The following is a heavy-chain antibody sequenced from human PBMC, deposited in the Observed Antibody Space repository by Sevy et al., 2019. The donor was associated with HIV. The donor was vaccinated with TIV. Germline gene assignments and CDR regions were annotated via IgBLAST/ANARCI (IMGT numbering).Heavy chain of an antibody. Sequence: SETLSLTCTVSGDSISSYYWSWIRQPPGKGLEWIGYIYYSGSTNYNPSLKSRVTISVDTSKNQFSLKLSSVTAADTAVYYCARDDMAGGGLDYWGQGTLVTVSS. CDR1: GDSISSYY. D-gene: IGHD6-19*01. J-gene: IGHJ4*02. V-gene: IGHV4-59*01. CDR3: ARDDMAGGGLDY. CDR2: IYYSGST.